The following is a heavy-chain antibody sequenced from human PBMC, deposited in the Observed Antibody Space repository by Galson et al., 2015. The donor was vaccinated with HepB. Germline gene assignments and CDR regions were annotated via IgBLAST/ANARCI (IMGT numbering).Heavy chain of an antibody. CDR3: AKGLLGAYCSITSCTWGAFHI. J-gene: IGHJ3*02. CDR2: ISGSGGST. V-gene: IGHV3-23*01. Sequence: SLRLSCAVSGFTFSSYAMSWVRQAPGKGLEWVSAISGSGGSTYYADSVKGRFTISRDNSKNTLYLQMNSLRAEDTAVHYCAKGLLGAYCSITSCTWGAFHIWGQGTMVTVSS. D-gene: IGHD2-2*01. CDR1: GFTFSSYA.